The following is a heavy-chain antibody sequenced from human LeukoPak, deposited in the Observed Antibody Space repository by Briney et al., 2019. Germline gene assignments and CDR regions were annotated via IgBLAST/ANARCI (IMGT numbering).Heavy chain of an antibody. CDR2: IYYSGST. D-gene: IGHD6-19*01. Sequence: SETLSLTCTVSGGSISSYYWSWIRQPPGKGLEWTGYIYYSGSTNYNPSLKSRVTISVDTSKNQFSLKLSSVTAADTAVYYCARVGIAVAAGPYYYMDVWGKGTTVTVSS. CDR1: GGSISSYY. V-gene: IGHV4-59*01. J-gene: IGHJ6*03. CDR3: ARVGIAVAAGPYYYMDV.